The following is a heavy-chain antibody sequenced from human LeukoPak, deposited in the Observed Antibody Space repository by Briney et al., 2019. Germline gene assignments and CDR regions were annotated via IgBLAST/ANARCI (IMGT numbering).Heavy chain of an antibody. J-gene: IGHJ4*02. Sequence: PGGSLRLSCAVSGFTFSTKSMNWVRQAPGKGLEWVSYITADSGTTYYADSMKGRFTISRDISKNTVYLQMNSLRAEDTAVYHCAVSPNPYYFDFWGQGTLVTVSA. CDR3: AVSPNPYYFDF. V-gene: IGHV3-48*01. CDR2: ITADSGTT. CDR1: GFTFSTKS.